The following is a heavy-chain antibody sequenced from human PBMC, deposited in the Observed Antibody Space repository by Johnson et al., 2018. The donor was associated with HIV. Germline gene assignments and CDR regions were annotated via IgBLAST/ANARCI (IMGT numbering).Heavy chain of an antibody. V-gene: IGHV3-7*01. J-gene: IGHJ3*02. D-gene: IGHD3-3*02. Sequence: VQLVESGGGLVQPGGSLRLSCTASGFTFSSFWMTWVRQAPGKGLEWVANINVDGSQTYYLDSVQGRFTISRDNVNNSVFLLLNSLRVEDTGFYYCARAHLIFPKNAFDIWGQGTTVMVSS. CDR2: INVDGSQT. CDR3: ARAHLIFPKNAFDI. CDR1: GFTFSSFW.